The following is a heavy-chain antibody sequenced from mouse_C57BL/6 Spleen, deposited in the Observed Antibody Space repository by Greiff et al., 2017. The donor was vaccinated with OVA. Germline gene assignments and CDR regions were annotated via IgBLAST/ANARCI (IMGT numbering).Heavy chain of an antibody. D-gene: IGHD2-14*01. CDR1: GYTFTSYW. Sequence: QVLLQQPGAELVKPGASVKLSCKASGYTFTSYWMQWVKQRPGQGLEWIGEIDPSDSYTNYNQKFKGKATLTVDTSSSTAYMQLSSLTSEDSAVYYCARAYRYFDYWGQGTTLTVSS. CDR2: IDPSDSYT. V-gene: IGHV1-50*01. CDR3: ARAYRYFDY. J-gene: IGHJ2*01.